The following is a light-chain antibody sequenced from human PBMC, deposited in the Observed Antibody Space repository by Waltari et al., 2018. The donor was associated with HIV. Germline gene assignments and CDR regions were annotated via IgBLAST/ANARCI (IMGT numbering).Light chain of an antibody. CDR2: LGS. J-gene: IGKJ1*01. CDR1: QSLLHSNGFKY. V-gene: IGKV2-28*01. CDR3: MQALQTPWT. Sequence: DIVMTQSPLSLPVTPGEPASIPCRSSQSLLHSNGFKYLDWYLQKPGQSPQLLIYLGSNRASGVPDRFSGSGSGTDFTLTISRVEAEDVGVYYCMQALQTPWTFGQGTKVEIK.